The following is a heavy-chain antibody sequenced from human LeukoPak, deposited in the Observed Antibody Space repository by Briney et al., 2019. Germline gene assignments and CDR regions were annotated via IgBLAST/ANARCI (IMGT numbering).Heavy chain of an antibody. CDR2: IYSGGST. V-gene: IGHV3-53*05. CDR3: TKGYCISTSCYDDY. D-gene: IGHD2-2*01. CDR1: GFTVSSNY. J-gene: IGHJ4*02. Sequence: GGSLRLSCAASGFTVSSNYMSWVRQAPGQGLEWVSVIYSGGSTYYADSVKGRFTISRDNAKNSLYLQMNSLKAEDTALYYCTKGYCISTSCYDDYWGQGTLVTVSS.